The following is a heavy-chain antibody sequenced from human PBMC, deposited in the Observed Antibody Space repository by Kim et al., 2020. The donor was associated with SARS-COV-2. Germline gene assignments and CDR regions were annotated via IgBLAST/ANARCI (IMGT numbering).Heavy chain of an antibody. V-gene: IGHV4-59*01. D-gene: IGHD3-22*01. CDR3: ARRDYDADGYYYFDF. CDR2: T. Sequence: TNYNPSLKRRLTISADTSKNQFSLRLTSVTAADTAVYYCARRDYDADGYYYFDFWGQGSLVTVSS. J-gene: IGHJ4*02.